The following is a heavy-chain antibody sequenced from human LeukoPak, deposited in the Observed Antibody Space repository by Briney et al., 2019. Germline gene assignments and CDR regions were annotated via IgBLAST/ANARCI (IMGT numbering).Heavy chain of an antibody. V-gene: IGHV3-21*01. CDR2: ISSSSSYI. D-gene: IGHD3-3*01. Sequence: PGGSLRLSCAASGFTFSSYSMNWVRQAPGKGLEWVSSISSSSSYIYYADSVKGRFTISRDNAKNSLYLQMNSLRAEDTAVYYCARDAIDFWSGYPPLDYWGQGTLVTVSS. CDR1: GFTFSSYS. J-gene: IGHJ4*02. CDR3: ARDAIDFWSGYPPLDY.